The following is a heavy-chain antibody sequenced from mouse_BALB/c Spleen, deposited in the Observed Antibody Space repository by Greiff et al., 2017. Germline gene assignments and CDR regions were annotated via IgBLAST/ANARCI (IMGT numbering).Heavy chain of an antibody. CDR2: IYPGSGST. Sequence: VQLQQSGAELVKPGTSVKLSCKASGYNFTSYWINWVKLRPGQGLEWIGDIYPGSGSTNYNEKFKSKATLTVDTSSSTAYMQLSSLASEDSALYYCARGAHYYGYVSAYWGQGTLVTVSA. J-gene: IGHJ3*01. CDR3: ARGAHYYGYVSAY. CDR1: GYNFTSYW. D-gene: IGHD1-2*01. V-gene: IGHV1-55*01.